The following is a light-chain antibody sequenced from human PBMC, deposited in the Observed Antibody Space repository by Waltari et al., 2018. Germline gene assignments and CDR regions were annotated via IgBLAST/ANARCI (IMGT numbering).Light chain of an antibody. CDR1: QSVSKY. J-gene: IGKJ1*01. CDR2: AAS. Sequence: EVVLTQSPGTLSLSPGERATLACRGSQSVSKYLAWYEQRPGQAPRLLIYAASTRATGIPDRFSGSGSVTYFSLTISRLEPEDFAVYYCQNHERLPATFGQGTKVEIK. V-gene: IGKV3-20*01. CDR3: QNHERLPAT.